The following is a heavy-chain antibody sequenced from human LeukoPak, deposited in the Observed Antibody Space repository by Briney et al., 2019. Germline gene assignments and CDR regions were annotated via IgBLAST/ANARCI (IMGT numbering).Heavy chain of an antibody. CDR2: IYHSGST. Sequence: KPSETLSLTCTVSGYSISSGYYWGWIRQPPGKGLEWIGSIYHSGSTYYNPSLKSRVTISVDTSKNQFSLKLSPVTAADTAVYYCARDHRQPRNYLSVGHDAFDIWGQGTMVTVSS. CDR3: ARDHRQPRNYLSVGHDAFDI. V-gene: IGHV4-38-2*02. CDR1: GYSISSGYY. J-gene: IGHJ3*02. D-gene: IGHD1-14*01.